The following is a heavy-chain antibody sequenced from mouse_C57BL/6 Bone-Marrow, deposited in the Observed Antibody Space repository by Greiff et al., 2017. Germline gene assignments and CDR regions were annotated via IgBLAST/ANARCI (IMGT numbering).Heavy chain of an antibody. CDR1: GYAFSSSW. J-gene: IGHJ4*01. V-gene: IGHV1-82*01. CDR3: ARSLSITTVDAMDY. CDR2: IYPGDGDT. Sequence: QVQLQQSGPELVKPGASVKISCKASGYAFSSSWMNWVKQRPGKGLEWIGRIYPGDGDTNYNGKFKGKATLTADKSSSTAYMQLSSLTSEDSAVYFCARSLSITTVDAMDYWGQGTSVTVSS. D-gene: IGHD1-1*01.